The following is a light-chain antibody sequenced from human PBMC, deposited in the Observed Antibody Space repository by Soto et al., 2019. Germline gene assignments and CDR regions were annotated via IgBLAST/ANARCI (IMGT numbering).Light chain of an antibody. CDR3: QQYNSYWT. Sequence: DIQMTQSPSTLSASVGDRVTITCRASQSISSWLAWYQQKPGKAPKLLIYKASSLESGVPSRFSGRCSGTEFTLTISSLQPDDFATYYCQQYNSYWTFGQGTKVEIK. CDR1: QSISSW. CDR2: KAS. J-gene: IGKJ1*01. V-gene: IGKV1-5*03.